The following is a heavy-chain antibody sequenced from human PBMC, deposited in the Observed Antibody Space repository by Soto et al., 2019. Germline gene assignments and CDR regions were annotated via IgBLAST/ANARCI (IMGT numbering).Heavy chain of an antibody. Sequence: EVQLVESGGGLVQPGGSLRLSCAASGFTFSSYAMHWVRQAPGKGLEYVSGISNGGSTYYANSVMGRFTNSSDNSKRTPYLQVGSLRAEDMAVYYCARSGLPFDYWGQGTLMTFSS. CDR1: GFTFSSYA. V-gene: IGHV3-64*01. J-gene: IGHJ4*02. CDR3: ARSGLPFDY. D-gene: IGHD2-21*02. CDR2: ISNGGST.